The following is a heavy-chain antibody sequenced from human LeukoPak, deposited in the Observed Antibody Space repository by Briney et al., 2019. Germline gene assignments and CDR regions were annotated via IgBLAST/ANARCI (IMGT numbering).Heavy chain of an antibody. CDR2: IYYSGST. V-gene: IGHV4-39*01. D-gene: IGHD2-2*01. J-gene: IGHJ4*02. CDR1: GGSISSSSYY. Sequence: SETLSLTCTVSGGSISSSSYYWGWIRQPPGKGLEWIGSIYYSGSTYYNPSLKSRVTISVDTSKNQFSLKPSSVTAADTAVYYCARQLGYCSSTSCYADKVDYWGQGTLVTVSS. CDR3: ARQLGYCSSTSCYADKVDY.